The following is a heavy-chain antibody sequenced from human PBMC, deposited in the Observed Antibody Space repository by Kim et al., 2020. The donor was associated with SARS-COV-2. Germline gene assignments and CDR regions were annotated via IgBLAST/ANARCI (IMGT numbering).Heavy chain of an antibody. Sequence: DGSNKYYADSVEGRFTISRDNSKNTLYLQMNSLRAEDTAVYYCNRALQDYWGQGTLVTVSS. V-gene: IGHV3-30-3*01. J-gene: IGHJ4*02. CDR3: NRALQDY. CDR2: DGSNK.